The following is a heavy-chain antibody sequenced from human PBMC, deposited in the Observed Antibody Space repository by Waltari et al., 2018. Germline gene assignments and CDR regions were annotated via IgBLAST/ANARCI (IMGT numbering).Heavy chain of an antibody. V-gene: IGHV1-46*01. D-gene: IGHD3-22*01. CDR2: INPSGGST. CDR1: GYTFTSYY. CDR3: ARGYYDSSGYYFPLDY. Sequence: QVQLVQSGAEVKKPGASVKVSCKASGYTFTSYYMHWVRQAPGQGLEWMGIINPSGGSTSYAQKFQGRVTMTRDTSTSTVYMELSSLRSEDTAVYYCARGYYDSSGYYFPLDYWGQGTLVIVSS. J-gene: IGHJ4*02.